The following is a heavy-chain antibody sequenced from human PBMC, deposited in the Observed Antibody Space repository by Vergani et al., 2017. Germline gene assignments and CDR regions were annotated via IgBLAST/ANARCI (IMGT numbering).Heavy chain of an antibody. J-gene: IGHJ3*02. D-gene: IGHD4-23*01. CDR1: GGSLSSGSYY. CDR2: IYNSGST. Sequence: QVQLQESGPGLLKPSQTLSLTCTVSGGSLSSGSYYWSWVRQRPGKGLEWIGYIYNSGSTYYNPSLKSRVTISVDASKTQFSLKLSSVTAADTAVYYCASQDDHNGNPGAFDIWGKGTKVTVSS. CDR3: ASQDDHNGNPGAFDI. V-gene: IGHV4-31*03.